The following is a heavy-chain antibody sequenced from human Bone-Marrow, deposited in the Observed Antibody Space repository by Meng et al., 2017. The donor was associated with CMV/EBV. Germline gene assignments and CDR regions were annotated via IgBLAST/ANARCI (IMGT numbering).Heavy chain of an antibody. CDR3: TRGSAAAAGATILPDY. J-gene: IGHJ4*02. CDR2: IYYNGAT. V-gene: IGHV4-59*01. D-gene: IGHD1-26*01. CDR1: GGSITSYF. Sequence: GSLRLSCIVSGGSITSYFWNWVRQPPGKGLQWIGYIYYNGATNYNPSLKSRVTISVDTSKNQFSLKLSSVTAADTAIYYCTRGSAAAAGATILPDYWGQGALVTVSS.